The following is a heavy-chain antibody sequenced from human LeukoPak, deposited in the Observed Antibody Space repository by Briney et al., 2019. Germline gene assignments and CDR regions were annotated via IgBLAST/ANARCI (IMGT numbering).Heavy chain of an antibody. J-gene: IGHJ4*02. V-gene: IGHV4-38-2*01. CDR3: ARGGYYGDPPLDY. D-gene: IGHD4-17*01. Sequence: SETLSLTCAVSGYSISSGYYWGWIRQPPGKGLEWIGSIYHSGSTYYNPSLKSRVTISVDTSKNQFSLKLSSVTAADTAVYYCARGGYYGDPPLDYWGQGTLVTVSP. CDR2: IYHSGST. CDR1: GYSISSGYY.